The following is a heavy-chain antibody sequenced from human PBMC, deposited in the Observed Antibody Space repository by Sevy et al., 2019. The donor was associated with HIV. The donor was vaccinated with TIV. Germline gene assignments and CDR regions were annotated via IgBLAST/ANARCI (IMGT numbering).Heavy chain of an antibody. D-gene: IGHD4-17*01. CDR2: ISNSGTSM. CDR3: ARDLPPSATTVAHFDC. Sequence: GGSLRLSCVASGFILSSYEMNWVRQAPGKGLEWVSYISNSGTSMYYSDSVKGRFTISRDNARNSLYLQMNSLRAEDTAVYYCARDLPPSATTVAHFDCWGQGSLVTVSS. J-gene: IGHJ4*02. CDR1: GFILSSYE. V-gene: IGHV3-48*03.